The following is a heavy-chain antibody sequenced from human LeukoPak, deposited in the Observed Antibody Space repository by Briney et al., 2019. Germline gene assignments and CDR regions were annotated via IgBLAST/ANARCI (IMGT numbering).Heavy chain of an antibody. J-gene: IGHJ4*02. CDR1: GFTFDSYA. D-gene: IGHD5-18*01. CDR2: IGQSGRNT. V-gene: IGHV3-23*01. CDR3: ARVSSGGYTYGVEY. Sequence: GGSLRLSCAASGFTFDSYAMTWVRQAPGKGLEWDSGIGQSGRNTYYADSVKGRFTISRDNSKNTLYLQMNSLRAEDTALYYCARVSSGGYTYGVEYWGQGTLVTVSS.